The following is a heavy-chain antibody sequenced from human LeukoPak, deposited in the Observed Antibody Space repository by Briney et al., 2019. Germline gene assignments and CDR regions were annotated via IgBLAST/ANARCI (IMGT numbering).Heavy chain of an antibody. Sequence: TSETLSLTCAVYGGSFSGYYWSWIRQPAGTGLEWVGEINHSGSTNYNPSLKSRVTISVDTSKNQFSLKLSSVTAADTAVYYCARRGRHFDWLLYRLALGSYFDYWGQGTLVTVSS. V-gene: IGHV4-34*01. CDR2: INHSGST. CDR3: ARRGRHFDWLLYRLALGSYFDY. J-gene: IGHJ4*02. D-gene: IGHD3-9*01. CDR1: GGSFSGYY.